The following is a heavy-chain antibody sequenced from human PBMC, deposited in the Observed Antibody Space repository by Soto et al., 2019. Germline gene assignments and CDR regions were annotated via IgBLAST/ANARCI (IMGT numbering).Heavy chain of an antibody. J-gene: IGHJ5*02. CDR1: GFTFISYA. CDR3: ASHYYDILTGANT. D-gene: IGHD3-9*01. CDR2: ISGSGGST. V-gene: IGHV3-23*01. Sequence: GALRLSCAASGFTFISYAMSWVRQATGKGLEWVSAISGSGGSTYYADSVKGRFTISRDNSKNTLYLQMNSLRAEDTAVYYCASHYYDILTGANTWGQGTLVTVSS.